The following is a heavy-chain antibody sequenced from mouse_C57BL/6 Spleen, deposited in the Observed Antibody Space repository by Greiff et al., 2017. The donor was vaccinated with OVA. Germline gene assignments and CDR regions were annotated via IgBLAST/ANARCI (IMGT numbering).Heavy chain of an antibody. D-gene: IGHD2-2*01. Sequence: QVQLKESGAELVKPGASVKLSCKASGYTFTSYWMHWVKQRPGQGLEWIGMIHPNSGSTNYNEKFKSKATLTVDKSSSTAYMQLSSLTSEDSAVYYCARDGYGYFDYWGQGTTLTVSS. CDR1: GYTFTSYW. CDR3: ARDGYGYFDY. CDR2: IHPNSGST. V-gene: IGHV1-64*01. J-gene: IGHJ2*01.